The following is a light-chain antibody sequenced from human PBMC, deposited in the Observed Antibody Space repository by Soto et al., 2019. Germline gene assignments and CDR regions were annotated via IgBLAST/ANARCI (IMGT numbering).Light chain of an antibody. CDR1: QSLVYADGNTY. J-gene: IGKJ2*01. CDR2: KVF. Sequence: DVVMTQSPLSLPVTLGQSASFSCTSSQSLVYADGNTYLNWLQQRPGQSPRRLIYKVFNRDSGVPDRFSGSASGSEFTLTISRVEAEDIGVYYCMQTAHWPYTFGRGTKVDIK. V-gene: IGKV2-30*01. CDR3: MQTAHWPYT.